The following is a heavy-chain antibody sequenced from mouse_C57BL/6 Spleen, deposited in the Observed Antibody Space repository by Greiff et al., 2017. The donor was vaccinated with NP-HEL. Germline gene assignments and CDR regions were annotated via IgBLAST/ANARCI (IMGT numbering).Heavy chain of an antibody. CDR1: GFSLTSSG. J-gene: IGHJ4*01. V-gene: IGHV2-9*01. CDR2: IWGGGST. Sequence: VKLVESGPGLVAPSQSLSITCPVSGFSLTSSGVDWVRQPPGTGLEWLGVIWGGGSTNYNSALMSRLSLSKDNSKSQFFLKMNSLQTDDAAMYYCAKHSYYAMDYWGQGTSGTVSS. CDR3: AKHSYYAMDY.